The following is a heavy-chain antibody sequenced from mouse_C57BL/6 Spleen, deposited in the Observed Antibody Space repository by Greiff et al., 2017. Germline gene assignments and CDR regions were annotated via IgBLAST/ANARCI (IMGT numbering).Heavy chain of an antibody. J-gene: IGHJ1*03. CDR3: ARSVTGTDWYFDV. CDR1: GYTFTSYW. CDR2: IDPSDSYT. D-gene: IGHD4-1*01. V-gene: IGHV1-69*01. Sequence: QVQLQQSGAELVMPGASVKLSCKASGYTFTSYWMHWVKQRPGQGLEWIGEIDPSDSYTNYNQKFKGKSTLTVDKSSSTAYMQLSSLTSEDSAVYYCARSVTGTDWYFDVWGTGTTVTVSS.